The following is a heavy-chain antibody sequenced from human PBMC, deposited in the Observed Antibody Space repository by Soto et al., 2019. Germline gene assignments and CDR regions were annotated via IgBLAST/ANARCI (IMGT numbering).Heavy chain of an antibody. V-gene: IGHV1-18*01. D-gene: IGHD6-19*01. Sequence: QVQLVQSGPEVRTPAASVKISCKASGYTFKNYGIKWVRQAPGQGLEWVGWITTYNGNRYSAEKFQGRVTLTTDTSTTTTYMELRSLPSDDAGVYYCARDAQPKGVAADGASDFCGQGTLVTVSP. J-gene: IGHJ4*02. CDR2: ITTYNGNR. CDR1: GYTFKNYG. CDR3: ARDAQPKGVAADGASDF.